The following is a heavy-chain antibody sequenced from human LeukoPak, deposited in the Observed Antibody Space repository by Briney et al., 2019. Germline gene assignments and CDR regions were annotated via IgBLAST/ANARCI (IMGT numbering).Heavy chain of an antibody. Sequence: GGSLRLSCAASGFSFSSYCMNWVRRAPGKGLEWVASIMQDGREKYYVDSVEGRFTISRDNAKSSLYLQMNSLRAEDTAVYYCARGGRNTYAYWGQGTLVTVSS. CDR1: GFSFSSYC. D-gene: IGHD5-18*01. CDR2: IMQDGREK. V-gene: IGHV3-7*01. CDR3: ARGGRNTYAY. J-gene: IGHJ4*02.